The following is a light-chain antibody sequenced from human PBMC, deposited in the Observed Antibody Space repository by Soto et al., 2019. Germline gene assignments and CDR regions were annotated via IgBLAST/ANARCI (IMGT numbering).Light chain of an antibody. J-gene: IGKJ1*01. CDR3: LQNNRYPWT. CDR1: QDISDF. Sequence: DIQMTQSPSAMSASVGDRVTITCRASQDISDFLAWFQQKPGEVPKRLIYAASSLESGVPSRFSGSGSVTEFTLTISSLQPEAFATYYGLQNNRYPWTFGQGTKVDIK. V-gene: IGKV1-17*03. CDR2: AAS.